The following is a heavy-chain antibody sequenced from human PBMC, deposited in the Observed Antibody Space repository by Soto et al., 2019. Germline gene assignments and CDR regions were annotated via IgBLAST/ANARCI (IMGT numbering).Heavy chain of an antibody. D-gene: IGHD1-26*01. CDR1: GNTFTYRY. V-gene: IGHV1-45*02. CDR2: STPFSGDV. CDR3: ASGGAGSGPFTWELPDH. Sequence: QMQLVQSGAEVKKTGSSVTVSCKALGNTFTYRYLHWVRRAPGQALEWMGWSTPFSGDVHYAQKFQERVTITRDTSINTAYMQMSSLRSEDTAMYFCASGGAGSGPFTWELPDHWGQGTLVTVSS. J-gene: IGHJ4*02.